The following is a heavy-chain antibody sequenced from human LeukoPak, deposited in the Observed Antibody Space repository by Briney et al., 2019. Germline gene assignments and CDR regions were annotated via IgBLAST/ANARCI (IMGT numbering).Heavy chain of an antibody. V-gene: IGHV4-59*08. CDR2: IYYSGST. CDR1: GGSISSYD. Sequence: PSETLSLTCTVSGGSISSYDWSWIRQPPGKGQEWIGYIYYSGSTNYNPSLKSRVTISVDTSKNQFSLKLSSVTAADTAVYYCARHGAPGSFDYWGQGTLVTVSS. J-gene: IGHJ4*02. D-gene: IGHD3-10*01. CDR3: ARHGAPGSFDY.